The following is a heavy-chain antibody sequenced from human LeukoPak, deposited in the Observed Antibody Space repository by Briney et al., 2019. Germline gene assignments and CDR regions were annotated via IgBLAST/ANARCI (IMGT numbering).Heavy chain of an antibody. CDR3: ARDLMKSSGYYYMDV. V-gene: IGHV4-31*03. D-gene: IGHD3-16*02. CDR1: GGSISSGGYY. CDR2: IYYSGST. J-gene: IGHJ6*03. Sequence: SQTLSLTCTVSGGSISSGGYYWSWIRQHPGKGLEWVGYIYYSGSTYYNPSLKSRVTISVDTSKNQFSLKLSSVTAADTAVYYCARDLMKSSGYYYMDVWGKGTTVTVSS.